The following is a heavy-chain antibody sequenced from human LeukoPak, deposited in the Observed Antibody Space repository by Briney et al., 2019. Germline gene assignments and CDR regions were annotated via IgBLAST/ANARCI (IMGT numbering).Heavy chain of an antibody. V-gene: IGHV1-69*01. CDR3: ARPALAGLWSPFDY. CDR1: GGTFSSYA. J-gene: IGHJ4*02. CDR2: IIPIFGTA. Sequence: GSSVKVSCKASGGTFSSYAISWVRQAPGQGLEWMGGIIPIFGTANYAQKFQGRVTITADESTSTAYMELSSLRSEDTAVYYCARPALAGLWSPFDYWGQGTLVTVSS. D-gene: IGHD5-18*01.